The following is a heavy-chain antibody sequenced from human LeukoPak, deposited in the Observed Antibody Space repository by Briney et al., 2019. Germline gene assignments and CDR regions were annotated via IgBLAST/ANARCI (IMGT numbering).Heavy chain of an antibody. V-gene: IGHV1-2*06. CDR1: GYTFTGYY. J-gene: IGHJ4*02. D-gene: IGHD1-26*01. Sequence: ASVKVSCKASGYTFTGYYMHWVRQAPGQGLEWMGRINPNSGGTNYAQKFQGRVTMTRDTSISTAYMELSRLRSDDTAVYYCARVGSRWELLLNYWGQGTLVTVSS. CDR3: ARVGSRWELLLNY. CDR2: INPNSGGT.